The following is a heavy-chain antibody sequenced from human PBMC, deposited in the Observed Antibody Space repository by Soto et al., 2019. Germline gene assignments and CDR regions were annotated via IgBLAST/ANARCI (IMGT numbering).Heavy chain of an antibody. CDR3: ARGRLVPAVNFDY. CDR1: GDSISSGGFS. Sequence: SETLSLTCAVSGDSISSGGFSWSWIRQPPGKGLEWIGYIYNSGTSFYNTSLKSRDTISVDGSKNQYSLKVKSVTAADTAVYYCARGRLVPAVNFDYWGLGTLVT. J-gene: IGHJ4*02. V-gene: IGHV4-30-2*01. D-gene: IGHD2-2*01. CDR2: IYNSGTS.